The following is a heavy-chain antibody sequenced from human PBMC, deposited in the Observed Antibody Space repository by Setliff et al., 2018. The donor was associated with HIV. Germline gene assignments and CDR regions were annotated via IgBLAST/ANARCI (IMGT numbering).Heavy chain of an antibody. CDR1: GFTLSDHY. V-gene: IGHV3-72*01. J-gene: IGHJ4*02. D-gene: IGHD6-13*01. Sequence: PGGSLRLSCAASGFTLSDHYMDWVRQAPGKGLEWVGRIRNKANSFTIEYAASVKCRFTISKDESKNLLFLQMNSLKTEDTAVYYCARNQGSSFGQGFDYWGQGTLVTVSS. CDR3: ARNQGSSFGQGFDY. CDR2: IRNKANSFTI.